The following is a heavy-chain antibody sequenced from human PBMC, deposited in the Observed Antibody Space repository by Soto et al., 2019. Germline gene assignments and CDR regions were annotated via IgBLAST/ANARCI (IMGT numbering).Heavy chain of an antibody. Sequence: ASVKVSCKASGYTFTDYDINWVRQAPGQGLEWMGWMNPNTGNTRYAQHFQGRLIMTRDNLRGEDTAIYYCAKDSEIPGLSAAGACLDSWGQGTLVTVSS. V-gene: IGHV1-8*01. CDR3: AGACLDS. CDR1: GYTFTDYD. D-gene: IGHD6-13*01. J-gene: IGHJ4*02. CDR2: MNPNTGNT.